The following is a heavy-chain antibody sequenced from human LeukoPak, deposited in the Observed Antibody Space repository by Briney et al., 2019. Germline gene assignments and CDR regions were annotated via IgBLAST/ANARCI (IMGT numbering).Heavy chain of an antibody. CDR2: IYYSGST. D-gene: IGHD3-10*01. Sequence: PSETLSLTCTVSGGSISSYYWSWIRQPPGKGLEWIGYIYYSGSTNYNPSLKSRVTISLDKSENQFSLKLTSVTAADTALYFCTRGDGSGSYYAFDFWGQGTMVTVSS. CDR3: TRGDGSGSYYAFDF. J-gene: IGHJ3*01. V-gene: IGHV4-59*12. CDR1: GGSISSYY.